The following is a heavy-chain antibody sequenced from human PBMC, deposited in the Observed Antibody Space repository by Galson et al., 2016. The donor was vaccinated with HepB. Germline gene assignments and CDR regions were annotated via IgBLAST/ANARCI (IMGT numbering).Heavy chain of an antibody. V-gene: IGHV3-33*03. D-gene: IGHD3-10*01. CDR3: AKGLRFGELFPRAYFDY. CDR2: IWYDGSNK. J-gene: IGHJ4*02. CDR1: GFTFSNYG. Sequence: SLRLSCAASGFTFSNYGMHWVRQAPGKGLEWVAVIWYDGSNKYFSDSVRGRFSISRDNAKNTLYLQMNSLGTEDTALYFCAKGLRFGELFPRAYFDYWGQGTLVTVSS.